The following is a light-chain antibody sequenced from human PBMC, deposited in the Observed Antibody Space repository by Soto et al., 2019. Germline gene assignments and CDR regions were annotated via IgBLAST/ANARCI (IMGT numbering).Light chain of an antibody. Sequence: QSALTQPAAVSGSPGQSITISCSGTSSDVGNYNLVSWYQQHPGKAPKLMIYGVSERPSGVSDRFSGSKSGNTASLTISGLQAEDESEYYCCSYAGSGTLVFGGGTKVTVL. CDR2: GVS. CDR3: CSYAGSGTLV. CDR1: SSDVGNYNL. J-gene: IGLJ2*01. V-gene: IGLV2-23*02.